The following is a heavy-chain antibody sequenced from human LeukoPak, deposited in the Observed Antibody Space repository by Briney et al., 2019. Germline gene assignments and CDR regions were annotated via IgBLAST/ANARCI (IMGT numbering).Heavy chain of an antibody. CDR1: GFTFSGYW. J-gene: IGHJ3*02. CDR3: VRDGYSYGFMLAFDI. V-gene: IGHV3-74*01. D-gene: IGHD5-18*01. Sequence: QPGGSLRLSCAPSGFTFSGYWMHWVRQAPGKGLVWVSRINSDGSSTSYADSVKGRFTISRDSAKNTLYLQMNSLRAEDTAVYYCVRDGYSYGFMLAFDIWGLGTRVTVSS. CDR2: INSDGSST.